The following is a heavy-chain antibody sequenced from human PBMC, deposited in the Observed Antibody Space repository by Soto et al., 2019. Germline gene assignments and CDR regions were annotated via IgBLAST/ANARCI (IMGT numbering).Heavy chain of an antibody. CDR1: GYTFTGYY. CDR3: ARVTSKYSSGGYAHLDY. D-gene: IGHD6-19*01. V-gene: IGHV1-2*02. Sequence: ASVKVSCNASGYTFTGYYMHWVRQPPGQGLEWMGWINPNSGGTNYAQKFQGRVTMTRDTSISTAYMELSRLRSDDTDVYYCARVTSKYSSGGYAHLDYWGQGTLVTVSS. CDR2: INPNSGGT. J-gene: IGHJ4*02.